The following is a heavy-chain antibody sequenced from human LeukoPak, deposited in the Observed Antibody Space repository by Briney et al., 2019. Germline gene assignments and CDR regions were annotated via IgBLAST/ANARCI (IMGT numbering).Heavy chain of an antibody. CDR3: ARSTVTTFFPYYYYYMDV. Sequence: GGSLRLSCAASGFTFSDYYMSWIRQAPGKGLEWVSYISSSGSTIYYADSVKGRFTISRDNAKNSLYLQMNSLRAEDTAVYYCARSTVTTFFPYYYYYMDVWGKGTTVTVSS. CDR1: GFTFSDYY. D-gene: IGHD4-17*01. V-gene: IGHV3-11*04. J-gene: IGHJ6*03. CDR2: ISSSGSTI.